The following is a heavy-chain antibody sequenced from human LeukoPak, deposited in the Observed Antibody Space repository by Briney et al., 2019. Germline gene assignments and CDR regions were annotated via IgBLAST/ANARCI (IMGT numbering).Heavy chain of an antibody. Sequence: GESLKISCKGSGYRFISYWIGWVRQMPGKGLEWMGIIYPGDSDTRYSPSFQGQVTISADKSISTAYLQWSSLKASDTAMYYCARHQRVYTNTWYGGNWFDPWGQGTLVTVSS. CDR2: IYPGDSDT. CDR3: ARHQRVYTNTWYGGNWFDP. D-gene: IGHD6-13*01. J-gene: IGHJ5*02. CDR1: GYRFISYW. V-gene: IGHV5-51*01.